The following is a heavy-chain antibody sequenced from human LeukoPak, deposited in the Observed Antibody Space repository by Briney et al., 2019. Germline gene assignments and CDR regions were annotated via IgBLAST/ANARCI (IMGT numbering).Heavy chain of an antibody. CDR1: GGTFSSYA. V-gene: IGHV1-69*04. Sequence: SVKVSCKASGGTFSSYAISWVRQAPGQGLEWMGRIISILGIANYAQKFQGRVTITADKSTSTAYMELSSLRSEDTAVYYCARVTGGATSSFDYWGQGTLVTVSS. CDR3: ARVTGGATSSFDY. D-gene: IGHD1-26*01. CDR2: IISILGIA. J-gene: IGHJ4*02.